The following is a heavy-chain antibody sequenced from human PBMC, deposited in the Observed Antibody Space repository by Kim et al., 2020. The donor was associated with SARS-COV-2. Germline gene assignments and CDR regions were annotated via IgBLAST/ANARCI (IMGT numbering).Heavy chain of an antibody. D-gene: IGHD3-16*01. CDR3: TTARGGHY. V-gene: IGHV3-15*01. CDR1: GFTFSNAW. Sequence: GGSLRLSCAASGFTFSNAWMNWVRQAPGNGLEWVGRIITKTDGGTTDYAAPVNGRFTISRDDSKNTLYLQMNSLKTEDTAIYYCTTARGGHYWGQGTLVIVSS. CDR2: IITKTDGGTT. J-gene: IGHJ4*02.